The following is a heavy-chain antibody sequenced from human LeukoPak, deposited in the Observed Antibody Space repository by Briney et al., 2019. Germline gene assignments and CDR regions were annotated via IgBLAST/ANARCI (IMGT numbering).Heavy chain of an antibody. V-gene: IGHV1-3*01. CDR1: GYTFTSYA. D-gene: IGHD6-19*01. Sequence: ASVKVSCKASGYTFTSYAMHWVRQAPGQWLEWMGWINAGNGNTKYSQKFQGRVTITRDTSASTAYMELSSLRSEDTAVYYCARGLGLGDSSGWEGDYWGQGTLVTVSS. J-gene: IGHJ4*02. CDR3: ARGLGLGDSSGWEGDY. CDR2: INAGNGNT.